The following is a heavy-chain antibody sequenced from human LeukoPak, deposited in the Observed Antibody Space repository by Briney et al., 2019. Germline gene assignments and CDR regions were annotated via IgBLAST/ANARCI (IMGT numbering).Heavy chain of an antibody. J-gene: IGHJ4*02. Sequence: PGGSLRLSCAASGFTFSNYWMNWVRQAPGKGLVWVSVISANGGDTFYADSVKGRFTISRDNYKNTLYLQMNSLRVEDTAVYYCAKGRTLVGGSTRSYDYWGQGTLVTVSS. CDR3: AKGRTLVGGSTRSYDY. CDR1: GFTFSNYW. V-gene: IGHV3-23*01. D-gene: IGHD1-26*01. CDR2: ISANGGDT.